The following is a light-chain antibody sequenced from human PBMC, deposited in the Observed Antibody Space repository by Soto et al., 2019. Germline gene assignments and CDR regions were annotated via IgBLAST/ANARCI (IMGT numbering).Light chain of an antibody. CDR2: DVS. V-gene: IGLV2-14*01. Sequence: QSALTQPASVSGSPGQSITIYCTGTSSDIGGYNYVSWYQQHPGKAPKLMIYDVSNRPSGVSNRFSGSKSGNTASLTISGLQAEDEADYYCSSQAVSSTLVFGGGTKVTVL. CDR3: SSQAVSSTLV. CDR1: SSDIGGYNY. J-gene: IGLJ2*01.